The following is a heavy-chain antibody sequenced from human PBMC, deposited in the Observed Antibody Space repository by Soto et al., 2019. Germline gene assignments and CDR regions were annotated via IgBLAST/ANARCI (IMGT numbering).Heavy chain of an antibody. CDR1: GGTFSSYA. Sequence: SVKGSFKSCGGTFSSYAISLVRQAPGQGLEWMGGIIPIFGTANYAQKFQGRVTITADESTSTAYMELSSLRSEDTAVYYCARANYYDSSGYYYPDYWGQGTMVTVSS. J-gene: IGHJ4*02. D-gene: IGHD3-22*01. CDR3: ARANYYDSSGYYYPDY. CDR2: IIPIFGTA. V-gene: IGHV1-69*13.